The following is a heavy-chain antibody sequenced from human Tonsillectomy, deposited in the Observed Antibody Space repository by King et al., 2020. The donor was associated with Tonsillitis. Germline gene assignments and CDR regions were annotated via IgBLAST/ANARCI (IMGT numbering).Heavy chain of an antibody. CDR2: IYYSGST. CDR3: AGIGLRSSYYFDY. CDR1: GGSISSYY. Sequence: VQLQESGPGLVKPSETLSLTCTVSGGSISSYYWSWIRPPPGKGLEWIGYIYYSGSTNYNPSLKSRVTISVDTSKNQFSLKLSSVTAADTAVYYCAGIGLRSSYYFDYWGQGTLVTVSS. D-gene: IGHD5-12*01. J-gene: IGHJ4*02. V-gene: IGHV4-59*01.